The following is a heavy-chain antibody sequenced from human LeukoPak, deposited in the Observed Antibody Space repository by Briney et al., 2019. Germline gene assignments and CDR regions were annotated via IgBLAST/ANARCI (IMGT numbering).Heavy chain of an antibody. V-gene: IGHV3-73*01. CDR3: TYYYGSGSYYRDAFNI. CDR2: IRSKANSYAT. Sequence: GGSLRLSCAASGFTFSGSAMHWVRQASGKGLEWVGRIRSKANSYATVYAASVKGRFTISRDDSKNTAYLQMNSLKTEDTAVYYCTYYYGSGSYYRDAFNIWGQGTMVTVSS. CDR1: GFTFSGSA. D-gene: IGHD3-10*01. J-gene: IGHJ3*02.